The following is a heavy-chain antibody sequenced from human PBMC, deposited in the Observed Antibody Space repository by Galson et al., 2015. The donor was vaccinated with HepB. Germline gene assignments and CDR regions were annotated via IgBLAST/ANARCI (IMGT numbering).Heavy chain of an antibody. CDR2: INHSGST. V-gene: IGHV4-34*01. CDR1: GGSFSGYY. CDR3: ARARIVVVTARYWYFDL. J-gene: IGHJ2*01. D-gene: IGHD2-21*02. Sequence: SETLSLTCAVYGGSFSGYYWSWIRQPPGKGLEWIGEINHSGSTNYNPSLKSRVTISVDTSKNQFSLKLSSVAAADTAVYYCARARIVVVTARYWYFDLWGRGTLVTVSS.